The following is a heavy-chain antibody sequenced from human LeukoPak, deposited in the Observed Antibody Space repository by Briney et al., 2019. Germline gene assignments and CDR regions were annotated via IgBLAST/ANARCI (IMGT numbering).Heavy chain of an antibody. V-gene: IGHV3-7*01. D-gene: IGHD6-13*01. CDR3: AREKNGYSSSWYETDAFDI. J-gene: IGHJ3*02. CDR1: GFTFSSYW. CDR2: IKQDGSEK. Sequence: GALRLSCAASGFTFSSYWMSWVRQAPGKGLEWVANIKQDGSEKYYVDSVKGRFTISRDNSKNTLYLQMNSLRAEDTAVYYCAREKNGYSSSWYETDAFDIWGQGTMVTVSS.